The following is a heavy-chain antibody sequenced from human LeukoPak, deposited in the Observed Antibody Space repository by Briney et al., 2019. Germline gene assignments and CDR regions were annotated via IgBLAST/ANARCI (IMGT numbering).Heavy chain of an antibody. J-gene: IGHJ5*02. Sequence: GASVKVSCKASGYTFTSYGISWVRQAPGQGLEWTGWISAYNGNTNYAQKLQGRVTMTTDTSTSTAYMELRSLRSDDTAVYYCARVARYSSSWYGETNWFDPWGQGTLVTVSS. CDR2: ISAYNGNT. V-gene: IGHV1-18*01. CDR3: ARVARYSSSWYGETNWFDP. D-gene: IGHD6-13*01. CDR1: GYTFTSYG.